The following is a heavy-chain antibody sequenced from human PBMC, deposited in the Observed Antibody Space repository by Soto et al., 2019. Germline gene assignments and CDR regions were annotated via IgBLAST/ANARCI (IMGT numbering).Heavy chain of an antibody. V-gene: IGHV1-69*13. D-gene: IGHD2-2*01. CDR3: ARDSSDCSSTSCYLPGY. CDR1: GGTFSSYA. CDR2: IIPIFGTA. J-gene: IGHJ4*02. Sequence: SVKVSCKASGGTFSSYAISWVRQAPGQGLEWMGGIIPIFGTANYAQKFQGRVTITADESTSTAYMELSSLRSEDTAVYYCARDSSDCSSTSCYLPGYWGQGTLVTVSS.